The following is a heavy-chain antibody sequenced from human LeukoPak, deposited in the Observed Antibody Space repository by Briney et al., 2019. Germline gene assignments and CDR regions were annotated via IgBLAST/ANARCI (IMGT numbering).Heavy chain of an antibody. V-gene: IGHV3-23*01. CDR1: TFSDYA. CDR2: ISGRGDTT. Sequence: PGGSLRLSCEFTFSDYAVSWVRQAPGKGLEWVSTISGRGDTTYYADSVKGRFTISRDNSKNTLYLQMNSLRAEDTAVYYCARLAAAGLFDYWGQGTLVTVSS. CDR3: ARLAAAGLFDY. D-gene: IGHD6-13*01. J-gene: IGHJ4*02.